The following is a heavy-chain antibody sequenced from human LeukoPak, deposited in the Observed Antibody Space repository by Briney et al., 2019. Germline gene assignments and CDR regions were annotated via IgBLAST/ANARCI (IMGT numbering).Heavy chain of an antibody. CDR3: ATHSYYYGSGSYPHYLDY. D-gene: IGHD3-10*01. J-gene: IGHJ4*02. CDR2: SNWNGETT. V-gene: IGHV3-20*04. Sequence: GVLRLSCAASGFIFEDNGMSWVRQAPGKWLERVSGSNWNGETTGYVDSVKGRFTISRDNAKNSLYLQMNSLRVEDTALYYCATHSYYYGSGSYPHYLDYWGQGTLVTVSS. CDR1: GFIFEDNG.